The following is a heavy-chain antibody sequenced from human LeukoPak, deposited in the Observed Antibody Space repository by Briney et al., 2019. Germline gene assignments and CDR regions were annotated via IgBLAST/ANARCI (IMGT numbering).Heavy chain of an antibody. D-gene: IGHD5-18*01. CDR2: IYYSGST. CDR3: AGGGYSYGYRLDY. CDR1: GASISSYY. Sequence: SETLSLTCSVSGASISSYYWSWIRQPPGKGLEWIGYIYYSGSTNYIPSLKSRVTISVDTSKNQFSLKLSSVTAADTAVYYCAGGGYSYGYRLDYWGQGTLVTVSS. J-gene: IGHJ4*02. V-gene: IGHV4-59*01.